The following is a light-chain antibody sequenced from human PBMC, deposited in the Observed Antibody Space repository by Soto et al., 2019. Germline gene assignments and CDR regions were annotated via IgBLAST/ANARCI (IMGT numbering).Light chain of an antibody. CDR3: CSYAGSPTLYV. Sequence: QSVLTQPRSVSGSPGQSVTISCTGTSSDVGAYSYVSWYQQHPGKAPKLMIYDVTKRPSGVPDRFSGSKSGNTASLTNSGLXAEDEADYYCCSYAGSPTLYVFGTGTKVTVL. J-gene: IGLJ1*01. CDR2: DVT. V-gene: IGLV2-11*01. CDR1: SSDVGAYSY.